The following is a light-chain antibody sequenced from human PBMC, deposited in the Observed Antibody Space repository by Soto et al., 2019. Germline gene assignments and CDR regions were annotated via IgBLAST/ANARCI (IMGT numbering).Light chain of an antibody. V-gene: IGKV4-1*01. CDR3: QQYNNWPLT. J-gene: IGKJ4*01. Sequence: DIVMTQSPDSLAVSLGERATINCKSSQSVLYSSNNKNYLAWYQQKPGQPPKLLIYWASTRESGVPDRFSGSASGTEFTLTISSLQSEDFAIYYCQQYNNWPLTFGGGTKVDIK. CDR2: WAS. CDR1: QSVLYSSNNKNY.